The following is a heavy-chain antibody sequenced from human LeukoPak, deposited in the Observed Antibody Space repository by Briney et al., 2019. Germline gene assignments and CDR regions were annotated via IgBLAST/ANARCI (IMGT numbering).Heavy chain of an antibody. V-gene: IGHV1-2*02. CDR1: GYTFTGYF. J-gene: IGHJ4*02. Sequence: ASVKVSCKASGYTFTGYFTHWVRQAPGQGLEWMGWINPSSGATNYAQNFQGRVTLTREMSISTAYMEVSRLLSDDTAVYYCARVTYDRSGYYNGIPYWGQGTLVIVSS. CDR2: INPSSGAT. D-gene: IGHD3-22*01. CDR3: ARVTYDRSGYYNGIPY.